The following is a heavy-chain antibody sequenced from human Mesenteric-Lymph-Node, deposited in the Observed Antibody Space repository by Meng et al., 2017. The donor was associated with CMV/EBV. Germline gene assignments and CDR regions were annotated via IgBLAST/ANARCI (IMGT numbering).Heavy chain of an antibody. Sequence: GSLRLSCAASGFTLSSYWMHWVRQAPGEGLVWVSRVNSDGSSTNYADSVKGRFTISRDNSKNMLYLQMNSLRAEDTAVYYCAKDLSSRGGYSYGHSKSYYYYGMDVWGQGTTVTVSS. CDR1: GFTLSSYW. CDR2: VNSDGSST. J-gene: IGHJ6*02. V-gene: IGHV3-74*01. D-gene: IGHD5-18*01. CDR3: AKDLSSRGGYSYGHSKSYYYYGMDV.